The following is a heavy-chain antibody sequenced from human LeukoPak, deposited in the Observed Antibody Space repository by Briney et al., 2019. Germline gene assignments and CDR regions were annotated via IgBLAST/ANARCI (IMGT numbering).Heavy chain of an antibody. CDR1: GVTFSSFS. CDR2: IIVSGTT. J-gene: IGHJ4*02. CDR3: ANGSVGNDEFAF. D-gene: IGHD5-12*01. V-gene: IGHV3-23*01. Sequence: GGSLRLSSAASGVTFSSFSMTWVRQAPGKGLEWVSSIIVSGTTYYADSVKGRFTISRDSFRGTLFLQMDSLRVEDTAVYFCANGSVGNDEFAFWGQGALVTVS.